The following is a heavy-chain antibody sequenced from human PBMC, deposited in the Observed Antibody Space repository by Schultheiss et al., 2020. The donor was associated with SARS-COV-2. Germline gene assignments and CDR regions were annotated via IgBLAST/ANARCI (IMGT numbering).Heavy chain of an antibody. V-gene: IGHV1-2*04. CDR3: ARVRRGSGYEDAFDI. CDR2: INPNSGGT. CDR1: GYTFTGYY. D-gene: IGHD5-12*01. Sequence: ASVKVSCKASGYTFTGYYMHWVRQAPGQGLEWMGRINPNSGGTNYAQKFQGWVTMTRDTSISTAYMELSRLRSDDTAVYYCARVRRGSGYEDAFDIWGQGTMVTVSS. J-gene: IGHJ3*02.